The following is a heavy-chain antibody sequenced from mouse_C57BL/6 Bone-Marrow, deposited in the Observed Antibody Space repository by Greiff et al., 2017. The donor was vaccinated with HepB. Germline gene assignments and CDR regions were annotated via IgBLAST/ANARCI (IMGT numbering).Heavy chain of an antibody. J-gene: IGHJ1*03. Sequence: EVNLMESGGGLVKPGGSLKLSCAASGFTFSDYGMHWVRQAPEKGLEWVAYISSGSSTIYYADPVTGRFTISRDNAKNTLFLQMTSLSAEYTAMYYCARKGTTVVDWYFDVWGTGTTVTVSS. CDR1: GFTFSDYG. V-gene: IGHV5-17*01. CDR2: ISSGSSTI. D-gene: IGHD1-1*01. CDR3: ARKGTTVVDWYFDV.